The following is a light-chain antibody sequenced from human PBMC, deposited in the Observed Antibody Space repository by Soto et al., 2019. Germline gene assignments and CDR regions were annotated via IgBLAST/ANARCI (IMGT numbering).Light chain of an antibody. CDR1: QSVSSTS. J-gene: IGKJ5*01. Sequence: EIVLTQSPGTLSLSPGERATLSCRASQSVSSTSLAWHQQRPGQAPRLLIYGASSRATGSPDRFSGSVSGTDFTLTISRLEPEDFAVYYCKHHGSSVTFGHGTRLEIK. CDR3: KHHGSSVT. V-gene: IGKV3-20*01. CDR2: GAS.